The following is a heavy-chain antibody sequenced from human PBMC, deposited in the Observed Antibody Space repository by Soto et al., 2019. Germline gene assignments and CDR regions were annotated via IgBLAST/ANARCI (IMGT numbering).Heavy chain of an antibody. J-gene: IGHJ2*01. D-gene: IGHD2-21*01. V-gene: IGHV1-2*02. CDR3: ARDSGIPGRYWYFDI. CDR2: VNPKRGGT. Sequence: QVQLVQSGAEVKKPGASVRVSCKTYGYTFSDYFLHWVRQAPGQGPEWMGFVNPKRGGTEYATRFQGRVTMTRDTSSTTVYMDLYRLTSDDTAIYYCARDSGIPGRYWYFDIWGRGTLVTVSS. CDR1: GYTFSDYF.